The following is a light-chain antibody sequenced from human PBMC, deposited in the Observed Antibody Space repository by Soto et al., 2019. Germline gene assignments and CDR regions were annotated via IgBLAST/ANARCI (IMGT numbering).Light chain of an antibody. CDR1: RSNIGSNA. CDR2: NDN. V-gene: IGLV1-44*01. Sequence: QSVLTQPPSASGTPGQRVTISCSGSRSNIGSNAVSWYQQLPGTAPKLLIYNDNQRPSGVPDRFSASKSGTSASLAISGLQSEDEADSYCAAWDDSLNARGVFGGGTKLTVL. CDR3: AAWDDSLNARGV. J-gene: IGLJ3*02.